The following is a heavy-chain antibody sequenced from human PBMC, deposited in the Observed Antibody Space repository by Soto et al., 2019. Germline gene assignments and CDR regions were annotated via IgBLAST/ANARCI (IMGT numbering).Heavy chain of an antibody. CDR3: ARGSNRIVRGVTEAFEI. D-gene: IGHD3-10*01. J-gene: IGHJ3*02. CDR1: GFTFSDHY. CDR2: TRNKANNYTT. Sequence: EVQLVESGGGLVQPGGSLRLSCAASGFTFSDHYMDWVRQAPGKGLEYVGRTRNKANNYTTEYAASVKGRFTISRYNPNDSLYQQMNSLKTEDSAGYYWARGSNRIVRGVTEAFEIWGQGTMVTVSS. V-gene: IGHV3-72*01.